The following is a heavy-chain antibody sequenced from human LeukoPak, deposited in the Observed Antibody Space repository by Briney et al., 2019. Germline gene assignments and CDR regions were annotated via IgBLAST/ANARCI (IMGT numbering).Heavy chain of an antibody. CDR3: TTGPPYYYDSSGYAQRGY. CDR1: GFTFSNAW. Sequence: GGSLRLSCAASGFTFSNAWMSWVRQAPGKGLEWVGRFKSKTDGGTTDYAAPVKGRFTISRDDSKNTLYQQMNSLKTEDTAVYYCTTGPPYYYDSSGYAQRGYWGQGTLVTVSS. D-gene: IGHD3-22*01. J-gene: IGHJ4*02. V-gene: IGHV3-15*01. CDR2: FKSKTDGGTT.